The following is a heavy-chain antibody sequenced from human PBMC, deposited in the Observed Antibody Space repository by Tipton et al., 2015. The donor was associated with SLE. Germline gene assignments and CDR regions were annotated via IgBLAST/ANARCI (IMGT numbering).Heavy chain of an antibody. Sequence: GSLRLSCVASGFSMRTHGVHWVRQAPGKGLEWVSAVSSSGDNTYYADSVKGRFTISRDNSKNTLFLQMNSLRAEDTAIYYCAKSSRTGGWYFDLWGRGTLATVSS. CDR3: AKSSRTGGWYFDL. V-gene: IGHV3-23*01. D-gene: IGHD2-8*02. CDR1: GFSMRTHG. J-gene: IGHJ2*01. CDR2: VSSSGDNT.